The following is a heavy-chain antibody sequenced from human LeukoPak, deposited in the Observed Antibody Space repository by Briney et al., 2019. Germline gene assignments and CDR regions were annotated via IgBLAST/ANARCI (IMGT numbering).Heavy chain of an antibody. D-gene: IGHD6-19*01. J-gene: IGHJ5*02. CDR1: GGSIRSTSYY. Sequence: PSETLSLTCTVSGGSIRSTSYYWGWIRQPPGKGLEWLGSVHYSGSTSDNPSLKSRVTISVDTSKNQFSLKLISVTAADTAVYYCARRSTVAGWGRFDPWGQGTLVIVSS. CDR2: VHYSGST. CDR3: ARRSTVAGWGRFDP. V-gene: IGHV4-39*01.